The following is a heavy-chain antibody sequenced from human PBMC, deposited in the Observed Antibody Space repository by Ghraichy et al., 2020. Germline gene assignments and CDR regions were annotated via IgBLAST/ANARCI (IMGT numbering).Heavy chain of an antibody. V-gene: IGHV3-30*18. D-gene: IGHD6-19*01. CDR2: ISYDGRDK. CDR3: AKDVSQFSSDYYFDY. Sequence: GESLNISCVVSGFTFSRYGMHWVRQAPGKGLEWVAVISYDGRDKHHSDSVKGRFTISRDNSKNTLNLQMNSLRAEDTAVYYCAKDVSQFSSDYYFDYWGQGTLVTVSS. CDR1: GFTFSRYG. J-gene: IGHJ4*02.